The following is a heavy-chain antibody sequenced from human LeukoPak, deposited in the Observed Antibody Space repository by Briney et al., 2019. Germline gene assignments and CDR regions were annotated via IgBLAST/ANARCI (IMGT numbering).Heavy chain of an antibody. J-gene: IGHJ6*01. V-gene: IGHV3-53*01. CDR3: ARDFRGYYYGMDV. CDR2: IYSGGST. D-gene: IGHD5-24*01. CDR1: GFTVSSNY. Sequence: GGSLRLSCAASGFTVSSNYMSWVRQAPGEGLEWVSVIYSGGSTYYPDSVKGRFTISRDNSKNTLYLQMNSLRAEDTAVYYCARDFRGYYYGMDVWGEGSTVTVSS.